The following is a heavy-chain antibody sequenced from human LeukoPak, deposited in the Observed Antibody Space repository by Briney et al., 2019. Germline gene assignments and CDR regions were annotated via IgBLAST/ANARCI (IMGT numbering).Heavy chain of an antibody. D-gene: IGHD4-17*01. CDR2: IYSGGST. CDR1: GFTVSSNY. CDR3: ASSETTVTGSYAFDI. J-gene: IGHJ3*02. V-gene: IGHV3-53*01. Sequence: GGSLRPSCAASGFTVSSNYMSWVRQAPGKGLEWVSVIYSGGSTYYADSVKGRFTISRDNSKNTLYLQMNSLRAEDTAVYYCASSETTVTGSYAFDIWGQGTMVTVSS.